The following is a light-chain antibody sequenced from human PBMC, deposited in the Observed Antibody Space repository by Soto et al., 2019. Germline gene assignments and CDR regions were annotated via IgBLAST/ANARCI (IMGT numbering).Light chain of an antibody. J-gene: IGLJ2*01. Sequence: QSVLTQPPSVSAAPGQKVTISCSGSSYNIENNYVSWYQQLPGTAPKLLIYDNNKRPSGIPDRFSGSKSGTSATLGITGLQTGDEADYYCGTWDSSLSAVVFGGGTKLTVL. V-gene: IGLV1-51*01. CDR2: DNN. CDR3: GTWDSSLSAVV. CDR1: SYNIENNY.